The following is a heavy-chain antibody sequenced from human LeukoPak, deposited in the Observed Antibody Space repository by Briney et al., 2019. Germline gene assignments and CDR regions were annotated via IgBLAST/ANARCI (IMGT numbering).Heavy chain of an antibody. CDR3: ARGILGQGYFDL. Sequence: SETLSLTCTVSGGSISSYYWSWIRQPAGKGLEWIGRIYTSGSTNYNPSLKSRVTMSVDTSKNQFSLKLTSVTAADTAVYYCARGILGQGYFDLWGRDTLVTVSS. V-gene: IGHV4-4*07. D-gene: IGHD3/OR15-3a*01. CDR2: IYTSGST. J-gene: IGHJ2*01. CDR1: GGSISSYY.